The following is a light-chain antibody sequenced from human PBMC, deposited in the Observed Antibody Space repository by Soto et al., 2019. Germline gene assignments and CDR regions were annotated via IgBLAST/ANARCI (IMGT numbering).Light chain of an antibody. CDR3: NSYTITSTWV. Sequence: QSALTQPASVSGSPGQAITISCTGTTNDIGGYKFVSWYQQHPGKAPKLIIYEVTNRPSGVSNRFSGSKSGNTASLTISGLQAEDEADYYCNSYTITSTWVFGGGTKLTVL. CDR1: TNDIGGYKF. J-gene: IGLJ3*02. V-gene: IGLV2-14*01. CDR2: EVT.